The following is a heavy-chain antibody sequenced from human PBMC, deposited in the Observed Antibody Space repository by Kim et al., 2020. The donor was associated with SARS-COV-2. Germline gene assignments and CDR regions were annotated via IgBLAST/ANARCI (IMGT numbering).Heavy chain of an antibody. Sequence: SGNTNYNPSLKSRVTISVDTSKKQIALKVFSVTDADTAVYYWARNYYGFDYWGQGTLVTVSS. J-gene: IGHJ4*02. V-gene: IGHV4-34*01. CDR2: SGNT. D-gene: IGHD3-22*01. CDR3: ARNYYGFDY.